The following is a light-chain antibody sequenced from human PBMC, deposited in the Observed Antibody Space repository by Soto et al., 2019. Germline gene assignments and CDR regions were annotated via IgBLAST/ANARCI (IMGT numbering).Light chain of an antibody. CDR3: QQYDSYPRT. CDR2: KAS. CDR1: QSVSSW. J-gene: IGKJ4*02. Sequence: DIQMTQSPSTLSASVGDRVTITCRASQSVSSWLAWYQQSPGNAPNLLIYKASSLESGVPSRFSGSGSGTEFTLTVSSVQPDDFATYCCQQYDSYPRTFGGGTKVEIK. V-gene: IGKV1-5*03.